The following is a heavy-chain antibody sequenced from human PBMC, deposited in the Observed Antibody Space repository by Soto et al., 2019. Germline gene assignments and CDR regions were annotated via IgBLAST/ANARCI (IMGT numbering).Heavy chain of an antibody. D-gene: IGHD3-22*01. V-gene: IGHV3-7*04. CDR1: GFTFNTRW. CDR3: ASDYDRTPGIY. CDR2: INQYGSEK. Sequence: EVQLVESGGSLVQPGGSLRLSCAASGFTFNTRWMSWVRQAPGKGLEWVANINQYGSEKYCLDSVKGRFTISRDNAKNALSLQMNSLRAEDKAMYYCASDYDRTPGIYWGQGTLVTVFS. J-gene: IGHJ4*02.